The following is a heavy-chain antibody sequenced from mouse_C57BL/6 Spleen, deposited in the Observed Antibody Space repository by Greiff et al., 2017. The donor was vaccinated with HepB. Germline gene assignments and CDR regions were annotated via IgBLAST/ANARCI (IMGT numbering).Heavy chain of an antibody. V-gene: IGHV1-81*01. D-gene: IGHD2-3*01. CDR1: GYTFTSYG. J-gene: IGHJ3*01. CDR3: ARSNYDGYRFAY. CDR2: IYPRSGNT. Sequence: QVQLKESGAELARPGASVKLSCKASGYTFTSYGISWVKQRTGQGLEWIGEIYPRSGNTYYNEKFKGKATLTADKSSSTAYMELRSLTSEDSAVYFCARSNYDGYRFAYWGQGTLVTVSA.